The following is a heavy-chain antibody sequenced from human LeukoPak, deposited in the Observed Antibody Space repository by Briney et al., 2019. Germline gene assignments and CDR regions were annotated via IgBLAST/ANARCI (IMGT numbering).Heavy chain of an antibody. CDR3: ARDSWPEVARFDY. J-gene: IGHJ4*02. D-gene: IGHD1-14*01. V-gene: IGHV4-59*04. Sequence: SETLSLTCTVSRGSINNQYWSWIRQPAGKGLEWIGNIFHSGSTYYNPSLKSRVTMSVDTSENQFSLKLSSVTAADTAVYYCARDSWPEVARFDYWGQGTLVAVSS. CDR2: IFHSGST. CDR1: RGSINNQY.